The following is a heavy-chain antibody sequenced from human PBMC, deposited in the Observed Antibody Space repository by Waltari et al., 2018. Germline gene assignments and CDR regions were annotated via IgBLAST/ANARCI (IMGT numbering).Heavy chain of an antibody. D-gene: IGHD2-15*01. CDR1: GDSISESYW. CDR2: IHRSGRT. CDR3: ARDRGRGLYFDS. J-gene: IGHJ4*02. Sequence: QLQLQQSGPGLVKPSESLSLTCPVSGDSISESYWLSWVRKSPEKGLDWIGQIHRSGRTYYSPSCESRVSVSMDTSNNKFFLKLSCAIAADTAVYYCARDRGRGLYFDSWGQGALVTVSP. V-gene: IGHV4-4*02.